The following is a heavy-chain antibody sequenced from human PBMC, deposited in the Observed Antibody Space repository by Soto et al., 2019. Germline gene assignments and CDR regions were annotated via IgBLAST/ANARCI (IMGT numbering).Heavy chain of an antibody. D-gene: IGHD3-9*01. CDR3: EKSKAEAISTLAY. V-gene: IGHV4-31*03. J-gene: IGHJ1*01. Sequence: SETLSLTCTVSGGPISSGGYYWSWIRQHPGKGLEWIGYIYYSGSTYYNPSLKSRVTISVDTSKNQFSLKLSSVTAADTAVYYCEKSKAEAISTLAYGGQGPLVPVPS. CDR1: GGPISSGGYY. CDR2: IYYSGST.